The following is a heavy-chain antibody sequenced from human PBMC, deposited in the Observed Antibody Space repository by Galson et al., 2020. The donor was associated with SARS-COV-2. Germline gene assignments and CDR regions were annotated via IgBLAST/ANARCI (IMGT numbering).Heavy chain of an antibody. V-gene: IGHV3-11*01. Sequence: GESLKISCAASGFTFNDYYMSWIRQAPGKGMEWVSYISRSGSTIYYADSVHGRSTIPRDNAKNSLYLQMNSLRAEDTAVYYCARDYLSYSGSESYYYGMDVWGQGTTVTVSS. CDR2: ISRSGSTI. J-gene: IGHJ6*02. CDR1: GFTFNDYY. CDR3: ARDYLSYSGSESYYYGMDV. D-gene: IGHD3-10*01.